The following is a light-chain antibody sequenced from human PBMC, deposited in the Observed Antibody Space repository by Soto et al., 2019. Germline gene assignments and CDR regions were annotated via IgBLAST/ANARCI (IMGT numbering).Light chain of an antibody. V-gene: IGLV2-8*01. CDR3: SSYAGSNTPVV. J-gene: IGLJ2*01. CDR1: SSDVGGYNY. CDR2: EVS. Sequence: QSALTQPPSASGSPGELVTISCTGTSSDVGGYNYASWYQQHPGKVPKLMIFEVSKRPSGVPDRFSGSKSGNTASLTVSGLQAEDEADYYCSSYAGSNTPVVFGGGTKVTVL.